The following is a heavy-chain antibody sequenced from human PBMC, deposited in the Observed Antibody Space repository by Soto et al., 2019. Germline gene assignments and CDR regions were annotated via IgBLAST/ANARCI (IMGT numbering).Heavy chain of an antibody. J-gene: IGHJ6*02. CDR1: GGTFSSYA. V-gene: IGHV1-69*13. D-gene: IGHD2-2*01. Sequence: SVKVSCKASGGTFSSYAISWVRQAPGQGLEWMGGIIPIFGTANYAQKFQGRVTITADESTSTAYMELSSLRSKDTAVYYCAIGYCSSTSCSRYYYYYYGMDVWGQGTTVTVS. CDR3: AIGYCSSTSCSRYYYYYYGMDV. CDR2: IIPIFGTA.